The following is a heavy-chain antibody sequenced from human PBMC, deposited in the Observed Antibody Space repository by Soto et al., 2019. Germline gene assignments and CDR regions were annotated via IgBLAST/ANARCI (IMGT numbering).Heavy chain of an antibody. Sequence: PWGSLRLSFGSSGCTFSYYAMHWVRQAPGKGLEWVSWFGITGKSGDYADSVKGRFAISRDNARNSVHLQMSSLRDEDTAVYYCARDHYYAFDIWGQGTMVT. CDR3: ARDHYYAFDI. J-gene: IGHJ3*02. CDR2: FGITGKSG. V-gene: IGHV3-48*02. CDR1: GCTFSYYA. D-gene: IGHD1-26*01.